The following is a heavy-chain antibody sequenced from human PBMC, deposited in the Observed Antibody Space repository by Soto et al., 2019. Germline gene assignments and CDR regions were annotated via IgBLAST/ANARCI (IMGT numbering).Heavy chain of an antibody. D-gene: IGHD2-15*01. CDR1: GGSFSGYY. Sequence: PSETLSLTCAVYGGSFSGYYWSWIRQPPGKGLEWIGEINHSGSTNYNPSLKSRVTISVDTSKNQFSLKLSSVTAADTAVYYCARGLRERVVVVASHPVQRPRFWILFDYWGQGTLVTVSS. CDR2: INHSGST. J-gene: IGHJ4*02. CDR3: ARGLRERVVVVASHPVQRPRFWILFDY. V-gene: IGHV4-34*01.